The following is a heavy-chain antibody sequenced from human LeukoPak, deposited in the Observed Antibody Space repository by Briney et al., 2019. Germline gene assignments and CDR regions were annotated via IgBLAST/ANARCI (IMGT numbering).Heavy chain of an antibody. CDR1: GFTFSSYS. V-gene: IGHV3-48*04. D-gene: IGHD5-12*01. J-gene: IGHJ5*02. CDR2: INSSSSTI. CDR3: ARDSDSGYDYNWFDP. Sequence: GGSLRLSCAASGFTFSSYSMNWVRQAPGKGLEWVSYINSSSSTIYYADSVKGRFTISRDNAKNSLYLQMNSLRAEDTAVYYCARDSDSGYDYNWFDPWGQGTLVTVSS.